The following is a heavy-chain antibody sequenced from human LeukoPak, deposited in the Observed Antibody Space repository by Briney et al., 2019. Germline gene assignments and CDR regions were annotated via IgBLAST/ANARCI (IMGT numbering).Heavy chain of an antibody. CDR1: GFTFSSYA. D-gene: IGHD2-2*02. CDR2: ISYDGSNK. CDR3: ARGDVPAAIGGPPWFDP. J-gene: IGHJ5*02. V-gene: IGHV3-30-3*01. Sequence: PGGSLRLSCAASGFTFSSYAMHWVRQAPGKGLEWVAVISYDGSNKYYADSVKGRFTISRDNSKNTLYLQMNSLRAEDTAVYYCARGDVPAAIGGPPWFDPWGQGTLVTVSS.